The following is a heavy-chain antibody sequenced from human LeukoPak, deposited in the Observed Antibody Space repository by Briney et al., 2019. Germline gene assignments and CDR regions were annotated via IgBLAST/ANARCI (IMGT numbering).Heavy chain of an antibody. J-gene: IGHJ5*02. CDR2: IKEDGTEK. CDR3: AKSYTVTHNNWFDP. D-gene: IGHD4-17*01. Sequence: GGSLRLSCAASGFTFSSYWLSWVRQAPGKGLEWVANIKEDGTEKYYVDSVKGRFTISRDNAKNSLYLQMNSLRAEDTAVYYCAKSYTVTHNNWFDPWGQGTLVTVSS. V-gene: IGHV3-7*01. CDR1: GFTFSSYW.